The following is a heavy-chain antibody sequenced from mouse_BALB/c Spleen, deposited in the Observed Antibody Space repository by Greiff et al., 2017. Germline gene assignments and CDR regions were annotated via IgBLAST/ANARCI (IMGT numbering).Heavy chain of an antibody. CDR1: GFTFTDYY. D-gene: IGHD2-4*01. CDR3: ARAPYYDYGADY. CDR2: IRNKANGYTT. J-gene: IGHJ2*01. Sequence: DVHLVESGGGLVQPGGSLRLSCATSGFTFTDYYMSWVRQPPGKALEWLGFIRNKANGYTTEYSASVKGRFTISRDNSQSILYLQMNTLRAEDSATYYCARAPYYDYGADYWGQGTTLTVSS. V-gene: IGHV7-3*02.